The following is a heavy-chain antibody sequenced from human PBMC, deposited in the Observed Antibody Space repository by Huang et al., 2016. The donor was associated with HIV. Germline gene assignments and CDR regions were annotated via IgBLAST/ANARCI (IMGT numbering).Heavy chain of an antibody. CDR1: EYTLTELS. V-gene: IGHV1-24*01. D-gene: IGHD3-9*01. CDR2: FDPEIGET. CDR3: ATSFDVFFDF. Sequence: SVKVSCKVSEYTLTELSIHWVRQPPGKGLEWMGGFDPEIGETIYAQKFQGRVTITEDTSTETAFMELSGLRPEDTTVYYCATSFDVFFDFWGQGTLVTVSS. J-gene: IGHJ4*02.